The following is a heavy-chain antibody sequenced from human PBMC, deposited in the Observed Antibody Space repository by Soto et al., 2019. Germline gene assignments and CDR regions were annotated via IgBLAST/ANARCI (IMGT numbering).Heavy chain of an antibody. CDR1: GGSISSGGYY. D-gene: IGHD3-22*01. CDR2: IYYSGST. J-gene: IGHJ3*02. V-gene: IGHV4-31*03. CDR3: ARRGPVIDAFDI. Sequence: QVQLQESGPGLVKPSQTLSLTCTVSGGSISSGGYYWSWIRQHPGKGLEWIGYIYYSGSTYYNPSIKSRVTISVASSKNQFSLKLSSVTAADTAVYYCARRGPVIDAFDIWGQGTMVTVSS.